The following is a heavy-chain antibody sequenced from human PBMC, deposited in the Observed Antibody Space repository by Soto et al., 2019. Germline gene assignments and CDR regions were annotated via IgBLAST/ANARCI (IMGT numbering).Heavy chain of an antibody. D-gene: IGHD2-15*01. Sequence: EVQLVESGGGLVQPAGSLRLSCAASGFTFSRYWMTWVRQAPGKGLEWVANIKQDGSEIYYVDSVKGRFTISRDNAENSLYLQLNSLRAEDTAVYYCARDPICSGGSCYDYWGQGTLVTVSS. CDR1: GFTFSRYW. V-gene: IGHV3-7*01. J-gene: IGHJ4*02. CDR2: IKQDGSEI. CDR3: ARDPICSGGSCYDY.